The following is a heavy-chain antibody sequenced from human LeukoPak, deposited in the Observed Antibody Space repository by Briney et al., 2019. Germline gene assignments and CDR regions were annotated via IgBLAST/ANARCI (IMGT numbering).Heavy chain of an antibody. CDR1: GGSFSGYY. CDR3: ARDPPLGGY. V-gene: IGHV4-34*01. J-gene: IGHJ4*02. CDR2: IYYSGST. D-gene: IGHD3-16*01. Sequence: SETLSLTCAVYGGSFSGYYWSWIRQPPGKGLEWIGYIYYSGSTYYNPSLKSRVTISVDTSKNQFSLKLSSVTAADTAVYYCARDPPLGGYWGQGTLVTVSS.